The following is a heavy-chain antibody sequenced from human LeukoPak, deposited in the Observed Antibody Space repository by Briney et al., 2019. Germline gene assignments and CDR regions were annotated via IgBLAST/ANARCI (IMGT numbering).Heavy chain of an antibody. J-gene: IGHJ4*02. CDR2: ISYDGSNK. V-gene: IGHV3-30-3*01. D-gene: IGHD3-3*01. CDR3: ARDRGLGSGYYTGYFDY. Sequence: GGSLRLSCAASGFTFSSYAMHWVRQAPGKGLEWVAVISYDGSNKYYADSVKGRFTISRDNSENTLYLQMNSLRAEDTAVYYCARDRGLGSGYYTGYFDYWGQGTLVTVSS. CDR1: GFTFSSYA.